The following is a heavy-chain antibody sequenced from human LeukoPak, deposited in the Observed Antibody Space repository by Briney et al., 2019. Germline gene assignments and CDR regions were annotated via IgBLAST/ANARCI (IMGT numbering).Heavy chain of an antibody. CDR3: AATKWEYYDSSGYFGP. J-gene: IGHJ5*02. CDR2: ISWNSGSI. Sequence: GGSLRLSCAASGFTFDDYGMSWVRQAPGKGLEWVSGISWNSGSIGYADSVKGRFTISRDNAKNSLYLQMNSLRAEDTALYYCAATKWEYYDSSGYFGPWGQGTLVTVSS. D-gene: IGHD3-22*01. V-gene: IGHV3-9*01. CDR1: GFTFDDYG.